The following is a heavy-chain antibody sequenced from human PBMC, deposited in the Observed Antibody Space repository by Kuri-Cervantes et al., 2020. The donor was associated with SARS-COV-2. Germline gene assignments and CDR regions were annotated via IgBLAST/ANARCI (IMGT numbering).Heavy chain of an antibody. Sequence: GESLKISCAASGFTFSKAWMAWVRQAPGKGLEWVGRIQSKTDGGTTDYAAPVKGRFTISRDDSKMMYLQMNSLKTEDTAVYYCTGVLRYFDWLLRSEIPIDYWGQGTLVTVSS. CDR1: GFTFSKAW. V-gene: IGHV3-15*01. CDR2: IQSKTDGGTT. J-gene: IGHJ4*02. D-gene: IGHD3-9*01. CDR3: TGVLRYFDWLLRSEIPIDY.